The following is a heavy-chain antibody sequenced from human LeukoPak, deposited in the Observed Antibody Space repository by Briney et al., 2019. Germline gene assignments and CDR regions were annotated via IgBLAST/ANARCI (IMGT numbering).Heavy chain of an antibody. Sequence: PGRSLRLSCAASGFTFSSYAMHWVRQAPGKGLEWVAVISYDGSNKFYADSVKGRFTLSRDNSKNTLYLQMNSLRIEDMAVYYCGRGSVGFGELNYWGQGTLVTVSS. CDR3: GRGSVGFGELNY. V-gene: IGHV3-30-3*01. D-gene: IGHD3-10*01. CDR2: ISYDGSNK. CDR1: GFTFSSYA. J-gene: IGHJ4*02.